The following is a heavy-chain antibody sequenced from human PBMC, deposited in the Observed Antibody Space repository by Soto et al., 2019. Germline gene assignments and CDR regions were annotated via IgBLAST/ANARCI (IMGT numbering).Heavy chain of an antibody. CDR3: ARQLPSAYNWYFDY. J-gene: IGHJ4*02. CDR2: IYYIGST. Sequence: SETLSLTCTVSGGSFSSYYWSWIRQPPGKGLEWIGHIYYIGSTNYTPSLRGRVTISLDTSKNQFSLKLNSVTAADTAVYYCARQLPSAYNWYFDYWGQGTLVTVSS. V-gene: IGHV4-59*08. CDR1: GGSFSSYY. D-gene: IGHD1-1*01.